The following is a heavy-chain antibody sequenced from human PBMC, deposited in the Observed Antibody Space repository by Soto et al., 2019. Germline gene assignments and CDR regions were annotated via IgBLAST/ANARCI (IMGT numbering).Heavy chain of an antibody. J-gene: IGHJ4*02. V-gene: IGHV3-43*01. CDR1: GFKFDDYT. Sequence: EVHVVESGGDVVQPGGSLRLSCAASGFKFDDYTMHWVRQDPGKGLEWVALVNWHGGNTYYADSVQGRFTISRDNSKDAVYLEMSSLRPEDTALYYCAKDLYDHWAIDSWGQGTPVIVSA. CDR3: AKDLYDHWAIDS. CDR2: VNWHGGNT. D-gene: IGHD2-8*01.